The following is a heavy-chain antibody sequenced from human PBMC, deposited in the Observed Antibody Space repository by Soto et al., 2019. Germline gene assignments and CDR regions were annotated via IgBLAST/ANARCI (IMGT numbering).Heavy chain of an antibody. Sequence: QVQLQESGPGLVKPSQTLSLTCTVSGASISSGDHYWSWIRQPPGKGLQWIGYIYETETSYYNPSLKSRVTISADKSRNQFSLKMTSVTAADTAVYSCARDPPLRDGRYFDLWGRGTLVTVSS. V-gene: IGHV4-30-4*01. J-gene: IGHJ2*01. CDR1: GASISSGDHY. D-gene: IGHD3-10*01. CDR2: IYETETS. CDR3: ARDPPLRDGRYFDL.